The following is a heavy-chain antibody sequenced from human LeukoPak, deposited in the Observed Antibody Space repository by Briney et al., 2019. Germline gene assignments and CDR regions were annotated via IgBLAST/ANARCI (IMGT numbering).Heavy chain of an antibody. CDR3: ARPQEEDGYNYNWAFDY. CDR2: ISGYNGNT. CDR1: GYTFTDYY. D-gene: IGHD5-24*01. V-gene: IGHV1-18*04. Sequence: ASVKVSCKASGYTFTDYYMHWVRQAPGQGLEWMGWISGYNGNTNYAQKLQGRVTMTTDTSTSTAYMELRSLRSDDTAVYYCARPQEEDGYNYNWAFDYWGQGTLVTVSS. J-gene: IGHJ4*02.